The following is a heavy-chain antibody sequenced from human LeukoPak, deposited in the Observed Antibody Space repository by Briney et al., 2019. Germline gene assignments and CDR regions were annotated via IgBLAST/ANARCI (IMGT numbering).Heavy chain of an antibody. CDR3: ARGRPRITMIVVVITGAYNWFDP. Sequence: SETLSLTCAVSGVSFSGYYWSWIRQPPGKGLEWIGEINHSGSTNYNPSLKSRVTISVDTSKNQFSLKLSSVTAADTAVYYCARGRPRITMIVVVITGAYNWFDPWGQGTLVTVSS. D-gene: IGHD3-22*01. J-gene: IGHJ5*02. CDR2: INHSGST. V-gene: IGHV4-34*01. CDR1: GVSFSGYY.